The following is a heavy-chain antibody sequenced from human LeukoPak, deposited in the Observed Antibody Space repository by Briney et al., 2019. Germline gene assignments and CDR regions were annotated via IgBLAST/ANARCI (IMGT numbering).Heavy chain of an antibody. CDR1: GGSISSGGYY. CDR3: ARVVKIVVVPAALLGDYYFDY. CDR2: IYYSGST. Sequence: SETLSLTCTVSGGSISSGGYYWSWIRQHPGKGLEWIGYIYYSGSTYYNPSLKCRVTISVDTSKNQFSLKLSSVTAADTAVYYCARVVKIVVVPAALLGDYYFDYWGQGTLVTVSS. V-gene: IGHV4-31*03. J-gene: IGHJ4*02. D-gene: IGHD2-2*01.